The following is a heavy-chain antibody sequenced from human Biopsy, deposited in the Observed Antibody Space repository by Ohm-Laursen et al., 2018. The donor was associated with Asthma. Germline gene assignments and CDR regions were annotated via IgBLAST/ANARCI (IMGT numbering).Heavy chain of an antibody. CDR1: GFVFRSHT. D-gene: IGHD3-3*01. J-gene: IGHJ4*02. Sequence: SLRLSCSASGFVFRSHTMHWVRQAPGKGLEWVAVVSYDGGVAHYADSMKGRFTISRDNAKSTLYLQMNRLRTDDTAVYYCAKRRGYSDLTDFDHWGQGMLVTVSS. CDR3: AKRRGYSDLTDFDH. V-gene: IGHV3-30*18. CDR2: VSYDGGVA.